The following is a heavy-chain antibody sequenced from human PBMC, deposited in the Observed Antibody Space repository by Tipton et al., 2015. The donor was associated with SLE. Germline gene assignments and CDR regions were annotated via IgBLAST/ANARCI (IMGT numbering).Heavy chain of an antibody. CDR3: ARGRGYFDY. CDR2: ISGASSSI. CDR1: GGSINNYY. V-gene: IGHV3-21*04. J-gene: IGHJ4*02. Sequence: LSLTCTVSGGSINNYYWSWVRQAPGKGLEWVSSISGASSSIYYADSVKGRFTISRDNARNSLYLQMNSLRAEDTALYYCARGRGYFDYWGQGTLVTVSS.